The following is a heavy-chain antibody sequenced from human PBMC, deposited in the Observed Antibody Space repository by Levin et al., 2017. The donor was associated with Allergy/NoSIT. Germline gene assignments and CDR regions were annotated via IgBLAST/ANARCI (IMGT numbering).Heavy chain of an antibody. CDR1: GFTFSDYY. Sequence: PGGSLRLSCAASGFTFSDYYMRWIRQAPGKGLEWVSSISTSSSNTKYADSVKGRFTISRDNAKNSLYLQMNSLRAEDTAVYYCARAGRACSGDTCNSWLDSWGQGTLITVSS. CDR2: ISTSSSNT. CDR3: ARAGRACSGDTCNSWLDS. J-gene: IGHJ4*02. V-gene: IGHV3-11*05. D-gene: IGHD2-15*01.